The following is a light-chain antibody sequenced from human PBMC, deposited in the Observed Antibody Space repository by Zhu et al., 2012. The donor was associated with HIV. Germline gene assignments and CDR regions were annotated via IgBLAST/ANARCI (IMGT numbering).Light chain of an antibody. CDR3: QQYGRSTT. CDR1: QSVSNNY. CDR2: GAS. Sequence: EIVLTQSPATLSLSPGERATLSCRASQSVSNNYLAWYLQKPGQAPRLLIYGASSRATGIPDRFSSSGSGTDFTLTISRLEPEDFAVYYCQQYGRSTTFGGGTKVEIK. J-gene: IGKJ4*01. V-gene: IGKV3-20*01.